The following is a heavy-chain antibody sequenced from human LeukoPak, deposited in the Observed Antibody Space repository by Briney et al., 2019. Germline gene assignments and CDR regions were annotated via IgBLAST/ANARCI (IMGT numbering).Heavy chain of an antibody. Sequence: SETLSLTCAVYGGSLSGYYWSWIRHPPGEGLECIGEINHSGSTNYKPYLESRVTISVDTSKNQFFLKLSSVTAADTAVYYCARQRVSIFGVVQNWFDPWGQGTLVTVSS. J-gene: IGHJ5*02. D-gene: IGHD3-3*01. CDR1: GGSLSGYY. CDR3: ARQRVSIFGVVQNWFDP. V-gene: IGHV4-34*01. CDR2: INHSGST.